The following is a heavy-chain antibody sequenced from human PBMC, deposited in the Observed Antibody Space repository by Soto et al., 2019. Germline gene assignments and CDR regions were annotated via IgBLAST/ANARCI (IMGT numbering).Heavy chain of an antibody. CDR3: ARELYGDDAFDI. CDR1: GFTFSSYG. J-gene: IGHJ3*02. D-gene: IGHD4-17*01. Sequence: GGSLRLSCAASGFTFSSYGMHWVRQAPGKGLEWVAVIWYDGSNKYYADSVKGRFTISRDNSKNTLYLQMNSLRAEDTAVYYCARELYGDDAFDIWGQGTMVTVSS. CDR2: IWYDGSNK. V-gene: IGHV3-33*01.